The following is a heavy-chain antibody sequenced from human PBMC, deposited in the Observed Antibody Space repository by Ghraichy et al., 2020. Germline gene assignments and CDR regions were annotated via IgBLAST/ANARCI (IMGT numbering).Heavy chain of an antibody. Sequence: SETLSLTCTVSGGSVSSGDYYWTWIRQSPGKGLEWIGNIHYSGSTNYSPSLKSRVTISLDTSKNQFSLRLNAVTAADTAQYYCAIDSRQLAGYYYYYGMDVWGQGTTVTVSS. CDR3: AIDSRQLAGYYYYYGMDV. V-gene: IGHV4-61*08. CDR2: IHYSGST. D-gene: IGHD6-6*01. CDR1: GGSVSSGDYY. J-gene: IGHJ6*02.